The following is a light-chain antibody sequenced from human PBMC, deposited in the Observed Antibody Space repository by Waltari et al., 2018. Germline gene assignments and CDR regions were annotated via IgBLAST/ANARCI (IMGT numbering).Light chain of an antibody. Sequence: DIQLTQSPSSLSASVGHRVTITCRTSQSIDIYLHWYQQKAGKAPRLLIYAATHLQNGVPSRFSGSGSETDFTLTISSLQPEDFATYYCQQSYSTRWTFGQGTVVELK. V-gene: IGKV1-39*01. CDR1: QSIDIY. J-gene: IGKJ1*01. CDR2: AAT. CDR3: QQSYSTRWT.